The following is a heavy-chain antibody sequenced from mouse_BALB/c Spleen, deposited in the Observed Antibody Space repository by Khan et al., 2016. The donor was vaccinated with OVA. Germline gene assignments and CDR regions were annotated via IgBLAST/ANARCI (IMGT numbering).Heavy chain of an antibody. D-gene: IGHD4-1*01. V-gene: IGHV1S136*01. CDR3: AREASNLDFSFAY. Sequence: VRLQQSGPELVKPGASVKMSCKASGYTFTNYVTHWVKQKPGQGLEWIGYINPHNDGTRFHEKFKGKATLTSDKSSSTAYMERSSLTSEDSAVYYWAREASNLDFSFAYGGQGTLVTVSA. CDR2: INPHNDGT. CDR1: GYTFTNYV. J-gene: IGHJ3*01.